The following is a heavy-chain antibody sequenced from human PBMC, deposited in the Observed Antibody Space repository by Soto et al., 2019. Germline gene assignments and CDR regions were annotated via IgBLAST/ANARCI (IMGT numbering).Heavy chain of an antibody. CDR2: IYYSGST. D-gene: IGHD4-17*01. V-gene: IGHV4-31*03. J-gene: IGHJ3*02. CDR3: ATGAPPGYTVTTYAFDI. Sequence: QVQLQESGPGLVKPSQTLSLTCTVSGGSISSGGYYWNWIRQHPGKGLEWIGYIYYSGSTYYNPSLKSRVTISVDTSKNQFSLKLSSVTAADTAVYYCATGAPPGYTVTTYAFDIWGQGTMVTVSS. CDR1: GGSISSGGYY.